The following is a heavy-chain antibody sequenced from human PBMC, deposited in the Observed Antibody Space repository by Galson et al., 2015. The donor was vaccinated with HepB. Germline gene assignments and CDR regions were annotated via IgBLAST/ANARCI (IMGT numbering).Heavy chain of an antibody. CDR2: IYYSGST. CDR1: GGSISRSSYY. J-gene: IGHJ4*02. V-gene: IGHV4-39*07. D-gene: IGHD6-19*01. Sequence: ETLSLTCTVSGGSISRSSYYWGWIRQPPGKGLEWIGSIYYSGSTYYNPSLKSRVTISVDTSKNQFSLKLSSVTAADTAVYYCAREFHIAVAGTLEAPYFDYWGQGTLVTVSS. CDR3: AREFHIAVAGTLEAPYFDY.